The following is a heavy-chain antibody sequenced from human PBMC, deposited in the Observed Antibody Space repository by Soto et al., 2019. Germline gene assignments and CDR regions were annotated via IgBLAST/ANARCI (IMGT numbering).Heavy chain of an antibody. J-gene: IGHJ4*02. D-gene: IGHD4-17*01. V-gene: IGHV3-23*01. CDR1: GFTFSSYA. Sequence: GGSLRLSCAASGFTFSSYAMSWVRQAPGKGLEWVSAISGSGGSTYYADSVKGRFTISRDNSKNTLYLRMNSLRAEDTAVYYCAKSSYGDYYFDYWGQGTLVTVSS. CDR2: ISGSGGST. CDR3: AKSSYGDYYFDY.